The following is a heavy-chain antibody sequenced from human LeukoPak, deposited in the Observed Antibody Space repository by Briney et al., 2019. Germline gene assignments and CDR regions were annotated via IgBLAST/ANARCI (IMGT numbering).Heavy chain of an antibody. CDR1: GYTFTSYY. V-gene: IGHV1-46*01. D-gene: IGHD1-26*01. CDR3: ARSREWERNDY. Sequence: ASVKVSCKASGYTFTSYYIHWVRQAPGQGLEGMGIINPSGGSTNYAQRFQGRVTMTRDTSTSTVYMELSSLRSEDTAVYYCARSREWERNDYWGQGTLVTVSS. CDR2: INPSGGST. J-gene: IGHJ4*01.